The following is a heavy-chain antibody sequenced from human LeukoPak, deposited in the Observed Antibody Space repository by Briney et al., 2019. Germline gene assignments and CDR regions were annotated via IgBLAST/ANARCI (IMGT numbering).Heavy chain of an antibody. CDR2: IYTSGST. CDR1: GGSITSYD. CDR3: ARVWATTIDP. D-gene: IGHD3-16*01. Sequence: KPSETLSLTCTVSGGSITSYDWSWIRQPAGKGLEWIGRIYTSGSTKYNPSLKSRVSMSLDTSKNRFSLNVSSVTAADTVLYYCARVWATTIDPWGQGTLVTVYS. V-gene: IGHV4-4*07. J-gene: IGHJ5*02.